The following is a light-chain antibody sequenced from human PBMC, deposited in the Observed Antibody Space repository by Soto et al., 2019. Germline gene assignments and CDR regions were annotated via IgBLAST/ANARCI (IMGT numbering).Light chain of an antibody. CDR3: QQYTNSPFS. V-gene: IGKV3-11*01. J-gene: IGKJ5*01. CDR1: QSVSSY. CDR2: DAS. Sequence: EIVLTQSPATLSLSPGERATLSCRASQSVSSYLAWYQQKRGQAPRLLIYDASNRAPGIPARFSGSGSGTDFTLTISGLESEDSAVYFCQQYTNSPFSFGQGTRLEI.